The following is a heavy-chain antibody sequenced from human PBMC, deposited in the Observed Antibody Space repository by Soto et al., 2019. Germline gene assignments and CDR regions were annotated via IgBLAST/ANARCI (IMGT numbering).Heavy chain of an antibody. CDR3: AHKRDVSRWFKS. V-gene: IGHV2-5*02. CDR1: GFSFSINGVA. CDR2: IYWDDDQ. Sequence: QITLKESGPPLVKPTQTLTLTCTFSGFSFSINGVAVGWIRQPPGQALEWLALIYWDDDQRYNPSLKNRLTSTKDTARNQVVLTMTNMDPADTATYFYAHKRDVSRWFKSWGQGTLVTVSS. J-gene: IGHJ5*01.